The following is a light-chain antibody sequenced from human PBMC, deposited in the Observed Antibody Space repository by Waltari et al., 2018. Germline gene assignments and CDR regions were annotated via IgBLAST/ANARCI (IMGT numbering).Light chain of an antibody. CDR1: YSDIGSSNW. V-gene: IGLV2-14*01. J-gene: IGLJ3*02. CDR3: ASATNLNTVV. Sequence: QSALAQPASVSGSPGQSVTISCFGTYSDIGSSNWVSWYRQDPDRAPKLLMFEVTKRPSGVSTRVSGSKSGNTSSLTLAARQTDDTSDYYCASATNLNTVVFGGGTNLTV. CDR2: EVT.